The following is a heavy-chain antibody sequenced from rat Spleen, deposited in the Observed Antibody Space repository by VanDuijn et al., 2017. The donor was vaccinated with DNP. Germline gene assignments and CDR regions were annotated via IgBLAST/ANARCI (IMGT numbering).Heavy chain of an antibody. J-gene: IGHJ2*01. V-gene: IGHV5-7*01. CDR1: GFIFSDYN. Sequence: EVQLVESGGGFVQPGRSLKLSCVGSGFIFSDYNMAWVRQAPRKGLEWVATISYDGSGTYYRESVKGRFTISRDNAKSTLFLQMDSLRSEDTATYYCARPDYWGQGVMVTVSS. CDR2: ISYDGSGT. CDR3: ARPDY.